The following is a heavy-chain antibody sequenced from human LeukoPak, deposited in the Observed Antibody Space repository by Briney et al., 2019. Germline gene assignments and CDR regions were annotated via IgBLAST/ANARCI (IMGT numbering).Heavy chain of an antibody. V-gene: IGHV3-9*03. CDR3: AKDTSGSHPGAFDI. CDR2: ISWNSGSI. CDR1: GFTFDDYA. Sequence: PGGSLRLSCAASGFTFDDYAMHWVRQAPGKGLEWVSGISWNSGSIGYADSVKGRFTISRDNAKNSLYLQMNSLRAEDMALYYCAKDTSGSHPGAFDIWGQGTMVTVSS. J-gene: IGHJ3*02. D-gene: IGHD1-26*01.